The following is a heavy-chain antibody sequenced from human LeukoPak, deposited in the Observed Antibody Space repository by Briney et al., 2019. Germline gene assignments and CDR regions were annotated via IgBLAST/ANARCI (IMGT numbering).Heavy chain of an antibody. CDR2: INPNSGGT. Sequence: ASVKVSFKASGYTFTGYYMHWVRQAPGQGLEWMGWINPNSGGTNYAQKFQGRVTMTRDTSISTAYMELSRLRSDDTAVYYCARLSSYQLLFDYWGQGTLVTVSS. V-gene: IGHV1-2*02. J-gene: IGHJ4*02. CDR3: ARLSSYQLLFDY. D-gene: IGHD2-2*01. CDR1: GYTFTGYY.